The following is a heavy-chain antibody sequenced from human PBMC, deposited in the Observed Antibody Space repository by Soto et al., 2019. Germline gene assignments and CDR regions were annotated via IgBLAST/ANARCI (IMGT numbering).Heavy chain of an antibody. V-gene: IGHV3-15*01. Sequence: EVQLVESGGGLVKPGGSLRLSCAASGFTFSNAWMSWVRQAPGKGLEWVGRIKSKTDGGTTDYAAPVKGRFTISRDDSKNPLYLQMNSLKSGDTAVYYCPTDGTYYDFWSGYYADYWGHGTLVTVSS. D-gene: IGHD3-3*01. CDR3: PTDGTYYDFWSGYYADY. J-gene: IGHJ4*01. CDR2: IKSKTDGGTT. CDR1: GFTFSNAW.